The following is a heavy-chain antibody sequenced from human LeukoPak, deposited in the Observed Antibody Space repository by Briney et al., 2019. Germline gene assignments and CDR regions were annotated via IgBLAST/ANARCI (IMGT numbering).Heavy chain of an antibody. CDR1: GFTFSSYA. CDR2: ISGSGGST. CDR3: AKDGAPPRYYDSSAPLKGNGY. J-gene: IGHJ4*02. D-gene: IGHD3-22*01. Sequence: HSGGSLRLSCAASGFTFSSYAMSWVRQAPGKGLEWVSAISGSGGSTYYADSVKGRFTISRDNSKNTLYLQMNSLRAEDTAVYYCAKDGAPPRYYDSSAPLKGNGYWGQGTLVTVSS. V-gene: IGHV3-23*01.